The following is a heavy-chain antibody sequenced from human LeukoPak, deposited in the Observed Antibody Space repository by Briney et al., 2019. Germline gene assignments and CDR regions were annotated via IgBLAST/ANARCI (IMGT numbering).Heavy chain of an antibody. V-gene: IGHV4-34*01. D-gene: IGHD2-15*01. CDR3: ARESGRTPIDY. Sequence: PSETLPLTCAVYGGSFSGYYWSWIRQPPGKGLEWIGEINHSGSTNYNPSLKSRVTISVDTSKNQFSLNLTSVTAADTAVYYCARESGRTPIDYWGQGTLVTVSS. CDR1: GGSFSGYY. CDR2: INHSGST. J-gene: IGHJ4*02.